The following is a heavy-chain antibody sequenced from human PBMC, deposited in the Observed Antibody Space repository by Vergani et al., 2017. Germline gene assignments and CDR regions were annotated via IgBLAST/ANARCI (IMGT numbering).Heavy chain of an antibody. Sequence: EVQLVESGGGLVKPGGSLRLSWAASGFTFSSYSMNWARQAPGKGLEWVSSISSSSSYIYYAESVKGRFTISRDNAKNSLYLQMNSLRAEDTAVYYCARDRYCSGGSCRHYYYYYSMDVWGEATTVTVSS. J-gene: IGHJ6*04. D-gene: IGHD2-15*01. CDR3: ARDRYCSGGSCRHYYYYYSMDV. V-gene: IGHV3-21*01. CDR2: ISSSSSYI. CDR1: GFTFSSYS.